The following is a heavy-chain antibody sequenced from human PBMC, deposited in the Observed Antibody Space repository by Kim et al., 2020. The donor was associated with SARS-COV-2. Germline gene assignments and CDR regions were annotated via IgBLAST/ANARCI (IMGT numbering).Heavy chain of an antibody. CDR1: GFTFSSYS. CDR2: ISSSSSTI. V-gene: IGHV3-48*04. Sequence: GGSLRLSCAASGFTFSSYSMNWVRQAPGKGLEWVSYISSSSSTIYYADSVKGRFTISRDNAKNSLYLQMNSLRAEDTAVYYCARSFRFSGSYYGYWGQGTLVTVSS. J-gene: IGHJ4*02. D-gene: IGHD1-26*01. CDR3: ARSFRFSGSYYGY.